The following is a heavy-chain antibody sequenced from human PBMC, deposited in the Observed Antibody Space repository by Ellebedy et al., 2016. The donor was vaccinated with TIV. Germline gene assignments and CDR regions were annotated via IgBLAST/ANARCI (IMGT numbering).Heavy chain of an antibody. D-gene: IGHD3-10*01. CDR1: GFTFSSYG. CDR3: ARYYPDY. Sequence: GESLKISCAASGFTFSSYGMHWVRQAPGTRLEWVAFIRYDGSNKYYADSVKGRFTISRDNSKNTLYLQMNSLRAEDTAVYYCARYYPDYWGQGTLVTVSS. J-gene: IGHJ4*02. V-gene: IGHV3-30*02. CDR2: IRYDGSNK.